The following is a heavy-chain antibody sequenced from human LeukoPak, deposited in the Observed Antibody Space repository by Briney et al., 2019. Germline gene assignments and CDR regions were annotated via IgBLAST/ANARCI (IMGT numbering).Heavy chain of an antibody. CDR3: ARQATSLGYFYSYLDV. V-gene: IGHV3-30*01. CDR1: GFTFSRHP. CDR2: ISHDEVST. J-gene: IGHJ6*03. Sequence: PGGSLRLSCAASGFTFSRHPMHWVRQAPGKGLEWVALISHDEVSTYYVDSVKGRFTISRDKSKNTLLLQMNSLRPEDTAVYYCARQATSLGYFYSYLDVWGTGTTVTVSS.